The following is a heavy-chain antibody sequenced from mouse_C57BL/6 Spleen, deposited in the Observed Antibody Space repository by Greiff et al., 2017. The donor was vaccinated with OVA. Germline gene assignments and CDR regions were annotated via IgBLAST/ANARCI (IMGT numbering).Heavy chain of an antibody. Sequence: VQLQQPGAELVKPGASVKLSCKASGYTFTSYWMHWVKQRPGQGLEWIGMIHPNSGSTNYNEKFKSKATLTVDKSSSTAYMQLSSLTSEDSAVYYCARTTVVAEAMDYWGQGTSVTVSS. J-gene: IGHJ4*01. D-gene: IGHD1-1*01. CDR2: IHPNSGST. CDR3: ARTTVVAEAMDY. CDR1: GYTFTSYW. V-gene: IGHV1-64*01.